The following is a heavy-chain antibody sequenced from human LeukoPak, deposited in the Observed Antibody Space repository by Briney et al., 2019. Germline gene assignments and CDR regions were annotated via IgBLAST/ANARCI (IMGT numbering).Heavy chain of an antibody. CDR2: ISYDGSNK. D-gene: IGHD1-26*01. Sequence: GGSLRLSCAASGFTFSSYGMHWGRQAPGKGLEWVAVISYDGSNKYYADSVKGRFTISRDNSKNTLYLQMNSLRAEDTAVYYCAKLSWGLSGSYVRDAFDIWGQGTMVTVSS. CDR3: AKLSWGLSGSYVRDAFDI. V-gene: IGHV3-30*18. CDR1: GFTFSSYG. J-gene: IGHJ3*02.